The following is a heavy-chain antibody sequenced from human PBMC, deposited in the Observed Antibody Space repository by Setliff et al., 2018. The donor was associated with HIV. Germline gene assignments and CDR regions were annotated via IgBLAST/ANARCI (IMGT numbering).Heavy chain of an antibody. CDR3: ARALFTSGYYGADY. D-gene: IGHD3-3*01. CDR1: GYTLTDHY. CDR2: INPRDGST. V-gene: IGHV1-46*01. J-gene: IGHJ4*02. Sequence: ASVKVSCKASGYTLTDHYIHWVRQAPGQGLEWMGRINPRDGSTGYAQRFQGRVTMTRDTSRGTVYMELRSLRSEDTAVYCCARALFTSGYYGADYWGQGTLVTVSS.